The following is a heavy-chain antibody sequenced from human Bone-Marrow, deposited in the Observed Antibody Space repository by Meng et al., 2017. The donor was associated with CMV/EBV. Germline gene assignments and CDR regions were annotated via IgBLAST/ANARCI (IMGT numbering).Heavy chain of an antibody. Sequence: SVKVSCKASGGSSIYYAMSWVRQAPGQGLEWMGGTIPIFGTLNIAQKFQGRVTITTDVSTSAAYMELSSLTSEDTAVYYCAKGSPYCDSTSCFPYYHYYDMDVWGQGTTVTVSS. CDR1: GGSSIYYA. CDR3: AKGSPYCDSTSCFPYYHYYDMDV. CDR2: TIPIFGTL. D-gene: IGHD2-2*01. V-gene: IGHV1-69*05. J-gene: IGHJ6*02.